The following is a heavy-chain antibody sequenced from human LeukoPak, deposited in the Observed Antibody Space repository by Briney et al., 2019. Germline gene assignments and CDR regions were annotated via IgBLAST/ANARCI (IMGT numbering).Heavy chain of an antibody. CDR3: AKDQVLAAAGTTAYYYYYCYMDV. Sequence: PGGSLRLSCAASGFTFSSYGMHWVRQAPGKGLEWVAVISYGGSNKYYADSVKGRFTISRDNSKNTLYLQMNSLRAEDTAVYYCAKDQVLAAAGTTAYYYYYCYMDVWGKGTTVTVSS. V-gene: IGHV3-30*18. CDR1: GFTFSSYG. D-gene: IGHD6-13*01. J-gene: IGHJ6*03. CDR2: ISYGGSNK.